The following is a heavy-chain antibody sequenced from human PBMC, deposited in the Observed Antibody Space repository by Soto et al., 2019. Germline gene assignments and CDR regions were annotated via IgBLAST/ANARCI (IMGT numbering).Heavy chain of an antibody. D-gene: IGHD3-16*01. CDR1: GFTFSSYA. Sequence: EVQLLESGGGLVQPGGSLRLSCAASGFTFSSYAMSWVRQAPGKGLEWISAISGSGGSTYYADSVKGRFTISRDNSKNTLYLQMSSLRGEDTAVYYCAKDGGRGYDAFDIGGQGTMVTVSS. CDR3: AKDGGRGYDAFDI. J-gene: IGHJ3*02. CDR2: ISGSGGST. V-gene: IGHV3-23*01.